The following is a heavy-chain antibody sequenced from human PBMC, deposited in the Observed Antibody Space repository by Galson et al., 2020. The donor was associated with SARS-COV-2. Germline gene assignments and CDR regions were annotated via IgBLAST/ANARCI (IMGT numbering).Heavy chain of an antibody. J-gene: IGHJ6*02. V-gene: IGHV1-18*04. CDR2: ISAYNGNT. Sequence: ASVKVSCKASGYTFTSYGISWVRQAPGQGLEWMGWISAYNGNTNYAQKLQGRVTMTTDTSTSTAYMELRSLRSDDTAVYYCARDSEAYCSGGSCYSFYHGMDVWGQGTTVTVSS. CDR3: ARDSEAYCSGGSCYSFYHGMDV. D-gene: IGHD2-15*01. CDR1: GYTFTSYG.